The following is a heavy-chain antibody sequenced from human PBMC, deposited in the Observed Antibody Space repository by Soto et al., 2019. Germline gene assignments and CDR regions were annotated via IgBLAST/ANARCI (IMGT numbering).Heavy chain of an antibody. Sequence: LSLTCGVSGDSITTYKWWTWVRQTPGRGLEWIGEIYDSGNTRYNPSLRSRVTISKDTSKNQLSLKLNSVTVADTAVYYCATCQLGEYYYAMDMWGQGTTVTVSS. CDR3: ATCQLGEYYYAMDM. J-gene: IGHJ6*02. V-gene: IGHV4-4*02. D-gene: IGHD7-27*01. CDR1: GDSITTYKW. CDR2: IYDSGNT.